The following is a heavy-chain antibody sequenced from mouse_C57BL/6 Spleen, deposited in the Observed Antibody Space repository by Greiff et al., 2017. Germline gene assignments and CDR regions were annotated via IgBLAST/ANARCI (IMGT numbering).Heavy chain of an antibody. Sequence: EVHLVESGGGLVQPGGSLSLSCAASGFTFTDYYMSWVRQPPGKALEWLGFIRNKANGYTTEYSASVKGRFTISRDNSQSILYLQMNALRAEDSATYYCARYPLLTYAMDYWGQGTSVTVSS. V-gene: IGHV7-3*01. CDR3: ARYPLLTYAMDY. J-gene: IGHJ4*01. CDR2: IRNKANGYTT. D-gene: IGHD6-1*01. CDR1: GFTFTDYY.